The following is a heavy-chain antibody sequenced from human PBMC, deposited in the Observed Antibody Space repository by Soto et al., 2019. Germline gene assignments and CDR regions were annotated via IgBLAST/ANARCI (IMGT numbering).Heavy chain of an antibody. Sequence: ASVKVSCKASGYTFTSYDINWVRQATGQGLEWMGWMNPNSGNTGYAQKFQGRVTMTRNTSISTAYMELSSLRSEDTAVYYCARGLSGRSLLWNLRVNYYFDYWGQGTLVTVSS. J-gene: IGHJ4*02. CDR3: ARGLSGRSLLWNLRVNYYFDY. CDR2: MNPNSGNT. V-gene: IGHV1-8*01. CDR1: GYTFTSYD. D-gene: IGHD1-7*01.